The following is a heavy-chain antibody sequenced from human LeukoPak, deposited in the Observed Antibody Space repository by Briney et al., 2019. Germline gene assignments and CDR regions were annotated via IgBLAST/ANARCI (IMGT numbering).Heavy chain of an antibody. J-gene: IGHJ4*02. D-gene: IGHD3-22*01. Sequence: SETLSLTCTVSGGSISSYYWSWIRQPPGKGLEWIGEINHSGSTNYNPSLKSRVTISVDTSKNQFSLKLSSVTAAGTAVYYCASHYDSSGYYYVGFDYWGQGTLVTVSS. CDR2: INHSGST. V-gene: IGHV4-34*01. CDR3: ASHYDSSGYYYVGFDY. CDR1: GGSISSYY.